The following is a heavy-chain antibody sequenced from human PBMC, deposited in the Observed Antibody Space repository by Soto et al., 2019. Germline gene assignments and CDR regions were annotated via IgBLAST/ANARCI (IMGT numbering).Heavy chain of an antibody. CDR1: GGSISSGAYY. CDR3: ATRTDYYYGAGSLGGMDV. Sequence: QVQLQESGPGLVKPSQTLSLTCTVSGGSISSGAYYWSWIRQHPGKGLEWIGYIYYSGSTYYNPSLKCRVTISVDTSKNQSSLKLSSVTAADTAVYYCATRTDYYYGAGSLGGMDVWGQGTTVTVSS. V-gene: IGHV4-31*03. J-gene: IGHJ6*02. D-gene: IGHD3-10*01. CDR2: IYYSGST.